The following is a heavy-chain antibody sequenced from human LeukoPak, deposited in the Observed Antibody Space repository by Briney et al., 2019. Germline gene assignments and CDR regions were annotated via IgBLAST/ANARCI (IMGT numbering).Heavy chain of an antibody. CDR1: GYTFTSYG. CDR2: ISAYNGNT. Sequence: GASVKVSCKASGYTFTSYGISWVRQAPGQGLEWMGWISAYNGNTNYAQKLQGRVTMTTDTSTSTAYMELRSLRSDDTAVYYCARDSRFGAAAGGRFDYWGQGTLVTVSS. J-gene: IGHJ4*02. V-gene: IGHV1-18*01. D-gene: IGHD6-13*01. CDR3: ARDSRFGAAAGGRFDY.